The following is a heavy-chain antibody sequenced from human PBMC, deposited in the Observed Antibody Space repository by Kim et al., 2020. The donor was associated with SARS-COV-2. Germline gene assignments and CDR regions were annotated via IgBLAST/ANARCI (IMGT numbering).Heavy chain of an antibody. CDR3: ARDRQRAGTGVDY. J-gene: IGHJ4*02. D-gene: IGHD6-19*01. Sequence: YDQTVKGRITIKPDPSKNQVARQLNSVTPEDTAVYYCARDRQRAGTGVDYWGQGTLVTVSS. V-gene: IGHV6-1*01.